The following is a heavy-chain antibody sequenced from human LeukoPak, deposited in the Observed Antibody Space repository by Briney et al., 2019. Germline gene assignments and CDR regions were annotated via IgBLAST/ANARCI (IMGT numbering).Heavy chain of an antibody. D-gene: IGHD3-22*01. V-gene: IGHV3-23*01. Sequence: GGSLRLSCAASGFTFSSYAMSWVHQAPGKGLEWVSAISGSGGSTYYADSVKGRFTISRDNSKNTLYLQMNSLRAEDTAVYYCAKDRVLVDGSGYYDYYFDYWGQGTLVTVSS. CDR3: AKDRVLVDGSGYYDYYFDY. CDR2: ISGSGGST. CDR1: GFTFSSYA. J-gene: IGHJ4*02.